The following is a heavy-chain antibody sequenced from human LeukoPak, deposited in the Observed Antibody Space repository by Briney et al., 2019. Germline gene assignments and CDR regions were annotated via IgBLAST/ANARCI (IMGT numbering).Heavy chain of an antibody. D-gene: IGHD6-13*01. CDR1: GGSISSSNW. CDR3: AREIVAAGTPNFDY. V-gene: IGHV4-4*02. Sequence: PSEPLSLTCAVSGGSISSSNWWSWVRQPPGKGLEWIGEIYHSGSTNYNPSLKSRVTISVDKSKNQFSLKLSSVTAADTAVYYCAREIVAAGTPNFDYWGQGTPVTVSS. J-gene: IGHJ4*02. CDR2: IYHSGST.